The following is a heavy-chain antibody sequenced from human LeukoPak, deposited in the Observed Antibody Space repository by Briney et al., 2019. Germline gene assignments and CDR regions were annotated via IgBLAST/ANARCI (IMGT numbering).Heavy chain of an antibody. CDR3: ARGSRNYNNYEGADY. CDR2: INHSGDT. V-gene: IGHV4-34*01. CDR1: GGAFSGYY. J-gene: IGHJ4*02. D-gene: IGHD4-11*01. Sequence: PSETLSLTCAVYGGAFSGYYWSWIRQPPGKGLEWIGEINHSGDTKYNPSLKSRVSMSVDVCKDQFSLKLTSLTAADTAVYYCARGSRNYNNYEGADYWGQGTLVTVSS.